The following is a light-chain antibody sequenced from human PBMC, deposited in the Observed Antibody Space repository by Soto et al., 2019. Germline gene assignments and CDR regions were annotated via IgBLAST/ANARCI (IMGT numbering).Light chain of an antibody. V-gene: IGKV2-28*01. CDR2: LGS. CDR1: QSLLHSNGYNY. CDR3: IQALPTA. J-gene: IGKJ1*01. Sequence: DIVMTQSPLSLPVTPGEPASISCRSSQSLLHSNGYNYLDWYLQKPGQSPQLLIYLGSNRASGVPDRFSGSGSGIDFTLKISRVEAEDVGLHYCIQALPTAFGQGTKVEIK.